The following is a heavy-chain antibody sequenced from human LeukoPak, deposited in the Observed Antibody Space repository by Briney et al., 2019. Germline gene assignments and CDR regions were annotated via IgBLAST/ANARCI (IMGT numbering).Heavy chain of an antibody. CDR1: GGSFSGYY. J-gene: IGHJ3*02. CDR2: INHSGST. CDR3: ARHGSVTITFDI. V-gene: IGHV4-34*01. D-gene: IGHD4-17*01. Sequence: KASETLSLTCAVYGGSFSGYYWSWIRQPPGKGLEWIGEINHSGSTNYNPSLKSRVTISVDTSKNQFSLKLSSVTAADTAVYYCARHGSVTITFDIWGQGTMVTVSS.